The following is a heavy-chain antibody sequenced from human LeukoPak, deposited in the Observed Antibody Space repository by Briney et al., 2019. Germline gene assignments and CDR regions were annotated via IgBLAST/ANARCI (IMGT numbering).Heavy chain of an antibody. CDR1: GFTFSDYY. CDR2: IISSGSTM. Sequence: GGSLRLSCAASGFTFSDYYMSWIRQAPGKGLEWVSYIISSGSTMYYADSVKGRFTISRDNAKNSLYLQMNSLRAEHMLVYLCARAPSWSPNDFWGQGTLVTVSS. V-gene: IGHV3-11*04. J-gene: IGHJ4*02. D-gene: IGHD6-13*01. CDR3: ARAPSWSPNDF.